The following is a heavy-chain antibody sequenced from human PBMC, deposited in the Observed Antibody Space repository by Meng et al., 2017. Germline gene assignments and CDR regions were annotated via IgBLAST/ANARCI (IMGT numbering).Heavy chain of an antibody. CDR3: AWKVIMTGEKAHYFDY. Sequence: GESLKISCAASGFTFSSYAMHWVRQAPGKGLEWVAVISYDGSNKYYADSVKGRFTISRDNYKNTMYLQMNSMRAEDTDVYYYAWKVIMTGEKAHYFDYWGQGTLVTVSS. V-gene: IGHV3-30*04. CDR2: ISYDGSNK. CDR1: GFTFSSYA. J-gene: IGHJ4*02. D-gene: IGHD3-9*01.